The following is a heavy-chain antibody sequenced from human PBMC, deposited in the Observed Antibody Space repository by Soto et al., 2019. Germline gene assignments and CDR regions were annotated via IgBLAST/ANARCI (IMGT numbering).Heavy chain of an antibody. D-gene: IGHD2-2*01. V-gene: IGHV3-21*01. Sequence: PVGSLRLSCAASGFNFSNYWMHWVRQAPGKGLEWVSSISSSSSYIYYADSVKGRFTISRDNAKNSLYLQMNSLRAEDTAVYYCARGSGDIVVVPAAHLDNWGQGTLVTVSS. CDR1: GFNFSNYW. CDR2: ISSSSSYI. J-gene: IGHJ4*02. CDR3: ARGSGDIVVVPAAHLDN.